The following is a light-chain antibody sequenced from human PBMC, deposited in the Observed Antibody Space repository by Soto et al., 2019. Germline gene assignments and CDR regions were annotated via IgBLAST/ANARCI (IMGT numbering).Light chain of an antibody. CDR1: QTINNN. Sequence: MTQAPSSLSASPGERATLSCRASQTINNNVAWYQLKDGQVPRLVIYGASTRDTDIPARFSGSGSGTEFTLTISSLQSEDFAAYYCQQYNNLSQTFGQGTKVDI. J-gene: IGKJ1*01. CDR2: GAS. V-gene: IGKV3-15*01. CDR3: QQYNNLSQT.